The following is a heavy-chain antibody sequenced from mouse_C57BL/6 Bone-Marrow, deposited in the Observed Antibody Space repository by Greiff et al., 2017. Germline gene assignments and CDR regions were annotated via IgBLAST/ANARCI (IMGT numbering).Heavy chain of an antibody. Sequence: VQLQQSGAELVKPGASVKLSCKASGYTFTEYTIHWVKQRSGQGLEWIGWFYPGSGSIKYNEKFKDKATLTADKSSSTVYMELSRLTSEDSAVYFCARHKEGDDYDGGAWFAYWSQGTLVTVSA. CDR3: ARHKEGDDYDGGAWFAY. V-gene: IGHV1-62-2*01. J-gene: IGHJ3*01. CDR1: GYTFTEYT. CDR2: FYPGSGSI. D-gene: IGHD2-4*01.